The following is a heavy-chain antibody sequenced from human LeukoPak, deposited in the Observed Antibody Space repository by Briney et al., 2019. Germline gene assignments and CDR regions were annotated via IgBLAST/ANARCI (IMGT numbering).Heavy chain of an antibody. J-gene: IGHJ4*02. V-gene: IGHV1-2*02. CDR3: ARGEHCSSTSCPYGVY. Sequence: WASVKVSCKASGYIFSDYYMHWVRQAPGQGLEWLGWINPKSGAADYAQQFRGRVTMTRDTSINTDYMEMKRVTSDDTAVYYCARGEHCSSTSCPYGVYWGQGTLVTVSS. D-gene: IGHD2-2*01. CDR1: GYIFSDYY. CDR2: INPKSGAA.